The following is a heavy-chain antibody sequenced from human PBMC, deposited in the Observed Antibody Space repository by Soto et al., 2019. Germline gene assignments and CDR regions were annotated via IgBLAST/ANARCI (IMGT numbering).Heavy chain of an antibody. CDR2: IFYSGST. CDR1: GGSISRSDYY. CDR3: ARGPSGDKVDY. D-gene: IGHD7-27*01. J-gene: IGHJ4*02. Sequence: SETLSLTCTVSGGSISRSDYYWGWVRQPPGKGLEWIASIFYSGSTYYNPSLMSPVTISVDTSKNQVSLKLSSVTAADTAVYYCARGPSGDKVDYWGQGTLVTVSS. V-gene: IGHV4-39*01.